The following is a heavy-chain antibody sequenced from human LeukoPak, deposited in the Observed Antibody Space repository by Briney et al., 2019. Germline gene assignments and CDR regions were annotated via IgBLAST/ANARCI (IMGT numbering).Heavy chain of an antibody. CDR1: GFTLSSYA. V-gene: IGHV3-13*01. J-gene: IGHJ4*02. Sequence: GGSLRLSCAASGFTLSSYAMHWVRQPAGKGLEWVSAIGTAGDTFYPGSVKGRFTISRENAKKSLFLQMNSLRAEDTAVYYCAKDRAPYCSGGSCYDLVYWGQGTLVTVSS. CDR3: AKDRAPYCSGGSCYDLVY. CDR2: IGTAGDT. D-gene: IGHD2-15*01.